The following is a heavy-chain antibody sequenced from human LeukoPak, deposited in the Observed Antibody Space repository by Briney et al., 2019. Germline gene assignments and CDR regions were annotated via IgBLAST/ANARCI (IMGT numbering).Heavy chain of an antibody. J-gene: IGHJ6*02. Sequence: SQTLSLTCAISGDSVSSNSAAWNWIRQSPSRGLEWLGRTYYRSKWYNDYAVSVKSRITINPDTSKNQFSLQPNSVTPEDTAVYYCARGDLFYGDYVYYYYGMDVWGQGTTVTVSS. CDR1: GDSVSSNSAA. V-gene: IGHV6-1*01. CDR2: TYYRSKWYN. CDR3: ARGDLFYGDYVYYYYGMDV. D-gene: IGHD4-17*01.